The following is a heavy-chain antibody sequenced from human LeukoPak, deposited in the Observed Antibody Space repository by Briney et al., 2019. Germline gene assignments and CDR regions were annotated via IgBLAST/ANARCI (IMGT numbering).Heavy chain of an antibody. CDR1: GYSISSGYY. V-gene: IGHV4-38-2*02. CDR2: INHSGST. Sequence: PSETLSLTCTVSGYSISSGYYWSWIRQPPGKGLEWIGEINHSGSTNYNPSLKSRVTISVDTSKNQFSLKLSSVTAADTAVYYCARQKEGGDYDDYWGQGTLVTVSS. J-gene: IGHJ4*02. D-gene: IGHD3-16*01. CDR3: ARQKEGGDYDDY.